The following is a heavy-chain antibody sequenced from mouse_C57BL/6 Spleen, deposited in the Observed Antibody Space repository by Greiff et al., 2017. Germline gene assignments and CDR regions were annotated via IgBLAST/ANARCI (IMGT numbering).Heavy chain of an antibody. D-gene: IGHD1-1*01. CDR3: ARHESYGSNYGDYAMDY. CDR1: GFSLTSYG. CDR2: IWSDGST. J-gene: IGHJ4*01. V-gene: IGHV2-6-1*01. Sequence: VQLQQSGPGLVAPSQSLSLTCTVSGFSLTSYGVHWVRQPPGKGLEWLVVIWSDGSTTYNSALKSRQSISKDNSKGQVFLKMNSLQTDDTAMYYCARHESYGSNYGDYAMDYWGQGTSVTVSS.